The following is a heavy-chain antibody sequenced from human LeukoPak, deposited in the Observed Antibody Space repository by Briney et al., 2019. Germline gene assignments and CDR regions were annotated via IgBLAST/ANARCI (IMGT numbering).Heavy chain of an antibody. CDR1: GSISSSNYY. CDR3: ARRGIGYCSSTSCPNAFYI. J-gene: IGHJ3*02. CDR2: IYYSGST. D-gene: IGHD2-2*01. Sequence: PSETLSLTCTGGSISSSNYYWGWIRQPPGKGLEWIGSIYYSGSTYYNPSLKSRLTISVDTSKNQFSLKLSSVTAADTAVYYCARRGIGYCSSTSCPNAFYIWGQGTMVIVSS. V-gene: IGHV4-39*01.